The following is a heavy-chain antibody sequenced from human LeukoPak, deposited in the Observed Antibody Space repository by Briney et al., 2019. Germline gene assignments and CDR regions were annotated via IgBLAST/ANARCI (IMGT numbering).Heavy chain of an antibody. D-gene: IGHD3-16*01. Sequence: PSQTLSLTCAVSGASISSGGYSWSWIRQPPGKGLEWIGYIYHSGSTYYNPSLKSRVTISVDRSKNQFSLKVSFVTAADTAVYYCARASLRLGVDYWGQGTLVTVSS. CDR2: IYHSGST. V-gene: IGHV4-30-2*01. CDR1: GASISSGGYS. CDR3: ARASLRLGVDY. J-gene: IGHJ4*02.